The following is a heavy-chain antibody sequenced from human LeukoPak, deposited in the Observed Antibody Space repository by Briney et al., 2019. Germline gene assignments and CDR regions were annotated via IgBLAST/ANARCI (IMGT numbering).Heavy chain of an antibody. J-gene: IGHJ4*02. D-gene: IGHD3-3*01. V-gene: IGHV3-74*01. Sequence: GGSLRLSCAASGFTFSSYWMHWVRQAPGKGLVWVSRIISDGSSTSYADSVKGRFTISRDNAKNLLYLQMNSLRAEEKAVYYCAREVLLYDFWSGYFFDYWGKGTLVTVSS. CDR3: AREVLLYDFWSGYFFDY. CDR1: GFTFSSYW. CDR2: IISDGSST.